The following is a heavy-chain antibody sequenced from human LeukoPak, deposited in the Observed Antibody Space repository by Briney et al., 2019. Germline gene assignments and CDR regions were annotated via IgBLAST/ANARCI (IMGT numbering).Heavy chain of an antibody. CDR2: ISSSSSYI. CDR3: AKVEGDYYGSGSYSPHVNTATEYYYYYMDV. J-gene: IGHJ6*03. V-gene: IGHV3-21*01. D-gene: IGHD3-10*01. CDR1: GFTFRSYS. Sequence: PGGSLRLSCAASGFTFRSYSMGWVRQAPGKGLEWVSSISSSSSYIYYADSVKGRFTISRDNAKNSLYLQMNSLRAEDTAVYYCAKVEGDYYGSGSYSPHVNTATEYYYYYMDVWGKGTTVTISS.